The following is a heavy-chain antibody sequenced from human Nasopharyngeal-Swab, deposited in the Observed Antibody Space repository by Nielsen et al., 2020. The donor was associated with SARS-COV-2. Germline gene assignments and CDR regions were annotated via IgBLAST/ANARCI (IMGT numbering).Heavy chain of an antibody. D-gene: IGHD2-21*01. Sequence: GESLKISCAASGFTFSSDAMSWVRQAPGKGLEWVSIISGSGDTTYYADSVKDRFTISRDNSKNTLYMQTNSLRVEDTAVYYCAKAPYLRGLDVWGQGTTVTVSS. J-gene: IGHJ6*02. CDR3: AKAPYLRGLDV. CDR1: GFTFSSDA. V-gene: IGHV3-23*01. CDR2: ISGSGDTT.